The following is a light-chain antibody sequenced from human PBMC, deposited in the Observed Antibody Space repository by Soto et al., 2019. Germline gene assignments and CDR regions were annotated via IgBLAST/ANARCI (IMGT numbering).Light chain of an antibody. CDR1: QRISDT. CDR3: QQYNNWPWT. J-gene: IGKJ1*01. Sequence: EIVMTQSPATLSVSPGGRATLSCRASQRISDTLDWYQQKPCQAPRLLIHGASTRATGFPARFSGSGSGTNFKLTISSLQSEDFADYYCQQYNNWPWTFGQGTKVEIK. V-gene: IGKV3-15*01. CDR2: GAS.